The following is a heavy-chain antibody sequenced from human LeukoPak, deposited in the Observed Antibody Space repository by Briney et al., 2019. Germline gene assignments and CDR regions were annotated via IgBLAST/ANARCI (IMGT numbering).Heavy chain of an antibody. CDR1: RFTFSRYG. CDR2: IRYDGSDK. D-gene: IGHD6-19*01. V-gene: IGHV3-30*02. CDR3: AKIGAVAGHFDY. Sequence: PGGSLRLSCAASRFTFSRYGMLWVSQATGKGVEWVAFIRYDGSDKSYADSVKGRFTISRDNSKNTLYLQMNSLRAEDTAMYYCAKIGAVAGHFDYWGQGTLVTVSS. J-gene: IGHJ4*02.